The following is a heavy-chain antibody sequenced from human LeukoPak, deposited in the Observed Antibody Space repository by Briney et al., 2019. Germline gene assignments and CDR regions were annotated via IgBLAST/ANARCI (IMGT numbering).Heavy chain of an antibody. J-gene: IGHJ4*02. Sequence: GSLRLSCAASGFTFSSYAMHWVRQAPGKGLEWVAVISYDGNNKYYTDSVKGRFTISRGNSKNTLFLQMNSLRAEDTAVYYCARDHPPGTGPFDYWGQGTLVTVSS. CDR1: GFTFSSYA. CDR3: ARDHPPGTGPFDY. D-gene: IGHD3/OR15-3a*01. CDR2: ISYDGNNK. V-gene: IGHV3-30*04.